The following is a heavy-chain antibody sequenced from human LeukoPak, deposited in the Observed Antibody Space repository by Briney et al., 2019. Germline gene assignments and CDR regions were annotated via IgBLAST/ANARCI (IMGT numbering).Heavy chain of an antibody. D-gene: IGHD3-22*01. CDR1: GFTFSGYW. V-gene: IGHV3-74*01. CDR2: LNSDGSRT. J-gene: IGHJ4*02. Sequence: GGSLRLSCVASGFTFSGYWMHWVRQAPGKGLVWVSRLNSDGSRTSYADSVKGRFTISRDNAKDTLYLQMNSLRAEDTAVYYCARDVSFPYYYDSSGYFDYWGQGTLVTVSS. CDR3: ARDVSFPYYYDSSGYFDY.